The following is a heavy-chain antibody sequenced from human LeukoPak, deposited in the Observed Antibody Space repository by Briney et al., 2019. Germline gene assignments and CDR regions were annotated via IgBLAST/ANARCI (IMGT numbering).Heavy chain of an antibody. CDR3: AKVITTIGVVEASKKYYYMDV. Sequence: AGGSLRLSCAASRFTFSTYVMTWVRRAPGKGLEWVSSISAGGSFTYYADAGKGRFTISRDNSMNTLYLQMDSLRAEDTAVYHCAKVITTIGVVEASKKYYYMDVWGKGTTVTVSS. D-gene: IGHD3-3*01. J-gene: IGHJ6*03. CDR2: ISAGGSFT. CDR1: RFTFSTYV. V-gene: IGHV3-23*01.